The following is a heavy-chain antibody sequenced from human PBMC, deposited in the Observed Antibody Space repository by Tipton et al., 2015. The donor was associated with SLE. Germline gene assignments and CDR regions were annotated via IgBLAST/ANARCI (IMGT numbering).Heavy chain of an antibody. D-gene: IGHD1-26*01. CDR2: ISGSGGST. J-gene: IGHJ4*02. CDR3: TTLAGATTIDY. CDR1: GFTFSSYS. V-gene: IGHV3-23*01. Sequence: SLRLSCAASGFTFSSYSMNWVRQAPGKGLEWVSAISGSGGSTYYADSVKGRFTISRDNSKNTLYLQMNSLRAEDTAVYYCTTLAGATTIDYWGQGTLVTVSS.